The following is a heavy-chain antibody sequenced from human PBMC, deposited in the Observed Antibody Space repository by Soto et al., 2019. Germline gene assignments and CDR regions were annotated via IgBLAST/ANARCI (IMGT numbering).Heavy chain of an antibody. V-gene: IGHV1-18*04. CDR3: ARGGSYSSSTSCDGIQLWSYDAFDI. D-gene: IGHD2-2*01. CDR2: IGAYNGNT. J-gene: IGHJ3*02. CDR1: GYTFTSYG. Sequence: ASVKVSCKASGYTFTSYGISWVRQAPGQGLEWMGWIGAYNGNTNYAQKLQGRVTMTTDTSTSTAYMELRSLRSDDTAVYYCARGGSYSSSTSCDGIQLWSYDAFDIWGQGTMVTVSS.